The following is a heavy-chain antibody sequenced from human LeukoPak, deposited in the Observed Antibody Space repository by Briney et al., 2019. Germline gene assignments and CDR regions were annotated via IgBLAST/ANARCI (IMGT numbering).Heavy chain of an antibody. CDR2: IYPGDSDT. J-gene: IGHJ4*02. Sequence: HGESLKISCEASGYSFTTYWIGWVRQMPGKGLEWIGIIYPGDSDTRYSPSFQDQVTISADKSISTAYLQWSSLKASDTAMYYCARRVASASIVGATQYFDYWGQGTLVTVSS. V-gene: IGHV5-51*01. D-gene: IGHD1-26*01. CDR3: ARRVASASIVGATQYFDY. CDR1: GYSFTTYW.